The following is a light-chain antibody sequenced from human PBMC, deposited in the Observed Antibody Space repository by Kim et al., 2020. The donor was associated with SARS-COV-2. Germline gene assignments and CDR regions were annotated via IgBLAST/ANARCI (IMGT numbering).Light chain of an antibody. J-gene: IGKJ1*01. Sequence: DIQMTQSPSSVSASVGDRVTITCRQSQDVSSWLVWYQQKPGKAPKVLVYAASTLHSGVPSRFSGSGSGTDFTLTINSLQPEDFATYYCLQANSFPRTFGQGTKVDIK. V-gene: IGKV1-12*01. CDR1: QDVSSW. CDR3: LQANSFPRT. CDR2: AAS.